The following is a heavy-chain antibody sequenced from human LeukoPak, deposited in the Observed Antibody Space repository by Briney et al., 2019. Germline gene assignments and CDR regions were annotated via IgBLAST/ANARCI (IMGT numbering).Heavy chain of an antibody. J-gene: IGHJ4*02. CDR2: IRYDGTNK. V-gene: IGHV3-30*02. CDR1: GFTFSSYG. CDR3: ARDGRGGYLDY. D-gene: IGHD3-16*01. Sequence: GGSLRLSCAASGFTFSSYGMHWVRQAPGKGLEWVAIIRYDGTNKYYADSVKGRFTISRDNSKNTLYLQMNSLRAEDTAVYYCARDGRGGYLDYWGQGTLVTVSS.